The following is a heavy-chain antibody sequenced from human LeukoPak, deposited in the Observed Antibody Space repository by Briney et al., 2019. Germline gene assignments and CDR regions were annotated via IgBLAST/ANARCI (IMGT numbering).Heavy chain of an antibody. CDR1: GGSVSSGTYY. V-gene: IGHV4-61*01. J-gene: IGHJ4*02. CDR2: IYYSGST. CDR3: ARGWGTTVVLHYFDH. Sequence: SETLSLTCTVSGGSVSSGTYYWSWIRQPPGKRLEWLGYIYYSGSTNYNPPLKSRVTISVDTSKNQFSLKLSSVTAADTAVYYCARGWGTTVVLHYFDHWGQGTLVTVSS. D-gene: IGHD4-17*01.